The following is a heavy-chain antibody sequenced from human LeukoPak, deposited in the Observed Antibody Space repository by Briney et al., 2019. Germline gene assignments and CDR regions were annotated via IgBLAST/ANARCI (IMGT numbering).Heavy chain of an antibody. CDR3: ARDRGPMVRGVTRYYYGMDV. V-gene: IGHV1-18*04. J-gene: IGHJ6*04. D-gene: IGHD3-10*01. CDR2: INSYNGNT. Sequence: ASVTVSFKCSVYTFTSYGISWVRQAPAQGLEGMGFINSYNGNTNYAHKLQDRVTMTTDTSTSTACKEPRSLRSDDTAVHCCARDRGPMVRGVTRYYYGMDVWGKGTTVTVS. CDR1: VYTFTSYG.